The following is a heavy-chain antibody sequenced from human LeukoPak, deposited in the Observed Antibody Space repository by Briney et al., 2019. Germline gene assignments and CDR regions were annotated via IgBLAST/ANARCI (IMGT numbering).Heavy chain of an antibody. J-gene: IGHJ4*02. Sequence: GGSPRLSCAASGFTFSSHAMSWVRQAPGKWLEWVSTISGSGGSTYYANSVKGRFTISRDNSKNTLYLQMSSLRAEDSAVYYCAKDACVGDCNFHFDYWGQGTLVPVSS. CDR1: GFTFSSHA. V-gene: IGHV3-23*01. CDR3: AKDACVGDCNFHFDY. CDR2: ISGSGGST. D-gene: IGHD2-21*02.